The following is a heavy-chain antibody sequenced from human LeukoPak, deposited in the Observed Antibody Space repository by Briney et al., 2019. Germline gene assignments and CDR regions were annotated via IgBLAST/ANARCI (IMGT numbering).Heavy chain of an antibody. CDR3: AKDSGNYGDYPDYLGY. V-gene: IGHV1-2*02. Sequence: ASVKVSCKASGYTFTGYYMHWVRQAPGQGLEWMGWINPNSGGTNYAQKFQGRVTMTRDTSISTAYMEPSRLRSDDTAVYYCAKDSGNYGDYPDYLGYWGQGTLVTVSS. D-gene: IGHD4-17*01. CDR1: GYTFTGYY. J-gene: IGHJ4*02. CDR2: INPNSGGT.